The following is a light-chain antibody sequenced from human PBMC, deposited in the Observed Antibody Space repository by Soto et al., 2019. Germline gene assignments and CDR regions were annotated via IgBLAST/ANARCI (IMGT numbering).Light chain of an antibody. CDR3: HQYNSWPRGT. J-gene: IGKJ3*01. CDR2: GAS. CDR1: QSVNLN. V-gene: IGKV3-15*01. Sequence: EIMMTQSPGTLSVSPGEGATLSCTASQSVNLNLAWYLQKPGQPPRLLLYGASTRATGIPVRFRGRGSGTEFTLTNISMQSEDSAAYYCHQYNSWPRGTFGPGTKVEIK.